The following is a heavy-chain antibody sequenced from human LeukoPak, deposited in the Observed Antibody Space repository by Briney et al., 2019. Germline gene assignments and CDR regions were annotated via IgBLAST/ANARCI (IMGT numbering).Heavy chain of an antibody. J-gene: IGHJ4*02. D-gene: IGHD5-18*01. CDR2: ISYDGSNK. CDR3: AKDRYSFGLYYFDY. V-gene: IGHV3-30*18. Sequence: GGSLRLSCAASGFTFSSYGMHWVRQAPGKGLEWVAVISYDGSNKYYADSVKGRFTISRDNSKNTLSLQMNSLRPEDTAVYYCAKDRYSFGLYYFDYWGQGTLVTVSS. CDR1: GFTFSSYG.